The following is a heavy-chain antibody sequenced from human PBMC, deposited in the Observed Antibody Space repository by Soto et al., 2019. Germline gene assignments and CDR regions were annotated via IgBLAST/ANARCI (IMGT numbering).Heavy chain of an antibody. CDR2: IYYSGST. Sequence: TLPLESSASGRSIGKGGYSWSWLRQHPGKSLEWIGYIYYSGSTYYNPSLKSRVTISVDTSKNQFSLKLSSVTAADTAVYYWARTDTNHALHIWGQGTMITVS. J-gene: IGHJ3*02. V-gene: IGHV4-31*03. CDR3: ARTDTNHALHI. CDR1: GRSIGKGGYS.